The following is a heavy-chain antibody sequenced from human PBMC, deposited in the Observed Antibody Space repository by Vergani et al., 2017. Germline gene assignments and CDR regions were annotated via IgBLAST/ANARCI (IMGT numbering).Heavy chain of an antibody. CDR3: ARELRYCSGGSCYSRFDP. Sequence: QVQLQESGPGLVKPSGTLSLTCAVSGGSISSSNWWSWVRQPPGKGLEWIGEIYHSGSTNYNPSLKSRVTISVDKSKNQFSLKLSCVTAADTAVYYCARELRYCSGGSCYSRFDPWGQGTLVTVSS. J-gene: IGHJ5*02. CDR1: GGSISSSNW. CDR2: IYHSGST. D-gene: IGHD2-15*01. V-gene: IGHV4-4*02.